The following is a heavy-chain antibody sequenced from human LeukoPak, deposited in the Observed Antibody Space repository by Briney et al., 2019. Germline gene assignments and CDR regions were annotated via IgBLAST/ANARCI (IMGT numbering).Heavy chain of an antibody. CDR3: ASLNFDY. J-gene: IGHJ4*02. V-gene: IGHV4-34*01. Sequence: SETLSLTCAVYGGSFSGCYWSWIRQPPGKGLEWIGEINHSGSTNYNPSLKSRVTISVDTSKNQFSLKLSSVTAADTAVYYCASLNFDYWGQGTLVTVSS. CDR2: INHSGST. CDR1: GGSFSGCY.